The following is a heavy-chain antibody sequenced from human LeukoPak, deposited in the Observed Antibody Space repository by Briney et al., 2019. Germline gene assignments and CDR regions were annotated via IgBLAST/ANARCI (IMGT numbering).Heavy chain of an antibody. CDR3: ARERGVTTGYGAFDI. CDR2: ISSSGSTI. D-gene: IGHD4-17*01. Sequence: PPGRCLTLSWAASGFTISSYEMSWVRQAPGKGLEWDSYISSSGSTIYYADSVKGRFTISRDNAKNSLYLQMNSLRAEDTAVYYCARERGVTTGYGAFDIWGQGTMVTVSS. V-gene: IGHV3-48*03. CDR1: GFTISSYE. J-gene: IGHJ3*02.